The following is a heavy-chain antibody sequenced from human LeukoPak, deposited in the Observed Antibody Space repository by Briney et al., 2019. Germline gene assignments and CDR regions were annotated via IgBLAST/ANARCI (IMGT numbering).Heavy chain of an antibody. CDR1: GGTFSSYA. D-gene: IGHD2-2*01. CDR2: IIPIFGTA. V-gene: IGHV1-69*05. Sequence: SVKVSCKASGGTFSSYAISWVRQAPGQGLEWMGGIIPIFGTANYAQKFQGRVTITTDESTSTAYMELSSLRSEDTAVYYCAGGIGYCSSTSCYEYFQHWGQGTLVTVSS. CDR3: AGGIGYCSSTSCYEYFQH. J-gene: IGHJ1*01.